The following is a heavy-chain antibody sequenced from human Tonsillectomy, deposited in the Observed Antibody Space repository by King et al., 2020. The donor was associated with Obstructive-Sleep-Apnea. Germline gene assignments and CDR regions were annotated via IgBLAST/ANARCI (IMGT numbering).Heavy chain of an antibody. Sequence: VQLVESGGCLVQPGGSLRLSCSASGFTFSSYAMHWVRQAPGKGLEYVSAISSNGGSTYYADSVKGRFTISRDNSKNTLYLQMSSLRAEDTAVYYCVKVSDSSAWYFDLWGRGTLVTVSS. D-gene: IGHD3-22*01. CDR1: GFTFSSYA. J-gene: IGHJ2*01. V-gene: IGHV3-64D*09. CDR3: VKVSDSSAWYFDL. CDR2: ISSNGGST.